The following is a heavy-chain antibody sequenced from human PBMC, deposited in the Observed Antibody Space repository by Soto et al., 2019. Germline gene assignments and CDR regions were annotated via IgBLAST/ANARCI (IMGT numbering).Heavy chain of an antibody. CDR3: ARPLQYHNWFDT. J-gene: IGHJ5*02. CDR1: GGSISSGDYY. V-gene: IGHV4-30-4*01. D-gene: IGHD4-4*01. Sequence: SETLSLTCTVSGGSISSGDYYWSWIRQPPGKGLEWIGYIYYSGSTYYNPSLKSRVTISVDTSKNQFSLKLSSVTAADTAVYYCARPLQYHNWFDTWGQGTLVTVSS. CDR2: IYYSGST.